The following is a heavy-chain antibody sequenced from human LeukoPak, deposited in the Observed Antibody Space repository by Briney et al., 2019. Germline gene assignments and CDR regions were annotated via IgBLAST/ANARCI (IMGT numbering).Heavy chain of an antibody. Sequence: GASVNVSCKATGYTFTSYGISWVRQAPGQGLEWMGWISSNSDNTNYAQKFQGRVTMTEDTSTDTAYMELSSLRSEDTAVYYCATTSSIAYNWFDPWGQGTLVTVSS. CDR1: GYTFTSYG. CDR3: ATTSSIAYNWFDP. V-gene: IGHV1-18*01. D-gene: IGHD6-6*01. J-gene: IGHJ5*02. CDR2: ISSNSDNT.